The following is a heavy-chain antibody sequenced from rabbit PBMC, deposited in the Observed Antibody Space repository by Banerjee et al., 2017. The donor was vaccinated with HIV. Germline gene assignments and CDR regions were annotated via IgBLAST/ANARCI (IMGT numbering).Heavy chain of an antibody. J-gene: IGHJ6*02. D-gene: IGHD4-2*01. V-gene: IGHV1S40*01. Sequence: QSLEESGGDLVKPGASLTLTCTASGFSFSSSYYMCWVRQAPGKGLEWIACIYADSSGSTYYASWAKGRFTISKTSSTTVTLQMTSLTAADTATYFCARYNVADYGMDPWGPGTLVTVS. CDR2: IYADSSGST. CDR3: ARYNVADYGMDP. CDR1: GFSFSSSYY.